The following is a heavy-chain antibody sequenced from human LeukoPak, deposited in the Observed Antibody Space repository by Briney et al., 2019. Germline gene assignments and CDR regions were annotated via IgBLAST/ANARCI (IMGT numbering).Heavy chain of an antibody. V-gene: IGHV3-23*01. CDR1: GFTFSSSA. CDR3: AKQLGYCSDGSCYFPY. CDR2: ISNNGGYT. D-gene: IGHD2-15*01. Sequence: GGSLRLSCAASGFTFSSSAMSWVRQAPGKGLEWVSAISNNGGYTYYADSVQGRFTISRDNSKSTLCLQMNSLRAEDTAVCYCAKQLGYCSDGSCYFPYWGQGTLVTVSS. J-gene: IGHJ4*02.